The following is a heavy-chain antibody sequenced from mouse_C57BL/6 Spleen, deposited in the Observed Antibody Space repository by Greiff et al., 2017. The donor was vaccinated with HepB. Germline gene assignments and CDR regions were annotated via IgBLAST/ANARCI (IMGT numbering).Heavy chain of an antibody. J-gene: IGHJ1*03. CDR1: GFTFSSYA. V-gene: IGHV5-4*01. Sequence: DVQLQESGGGLVKPGGSLKLSCAASGFTFSSYAMSWVRQTPEKRLEWVATISDGGSYTYYPDNVKGRFTISRDNAKNNLYLQMSHLKSEDTAMYYCAREGITYPYWYFDVWGTGTTVTVSS. D-gene: IGHD2-4*01. CDR3: AREGITYPYWYFDV. CDR2: ISDGGSYT.